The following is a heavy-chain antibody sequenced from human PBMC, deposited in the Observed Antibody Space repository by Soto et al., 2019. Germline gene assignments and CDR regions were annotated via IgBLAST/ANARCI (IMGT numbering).Heavy chain of an antibody. CDR2: IYYSGST. CDR3: AIAGFGEIGAFDI. V-gene: IGHV4-59*01. D-gene: IGHD3-10*01. J-gene: IGHJ3*02. CDR1: GGSISSYY. Sequence: SETLSLTCTVSGGSISSYYWSWIRQPPGKGLEWIGYIYYSGSTNYNPSLKSRVTISVDTSKNQFSLKLSSVTAADTAVYYCAIAGFGEIGAFDIWGQGTMVTVSS.